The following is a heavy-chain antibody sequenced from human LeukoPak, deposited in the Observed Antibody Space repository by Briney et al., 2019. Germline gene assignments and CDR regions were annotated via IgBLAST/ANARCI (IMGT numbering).Heavy chain of an antibody. D-gene: IGHD4-17*01. Sequence: SVKVSCKASGGTFSSYAISWVRQAPGQGLEWMGRIIPILGIANYAQKFQGRVTITADKSTSTAYMELSSLRSEDTAVYYCAYTVTTLAGYYYGMDVWGQGTTVTVSS. CDR1: GGTFSSYA. V-gene: IGHV1-69*04. CDR3: AYTVTTLAGYYYGMDV. J-gene: IGHJ6*02. CDR2: IIPILGIA.